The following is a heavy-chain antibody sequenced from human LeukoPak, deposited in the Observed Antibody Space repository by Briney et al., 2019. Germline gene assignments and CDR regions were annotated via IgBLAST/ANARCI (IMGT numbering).Heavy chain of an antibody. CDR3: ARGTGAFDI. CDR2: ISSSSTI. D-gene: IGHD2-8*02. V-gene: IGHV3-48*04. J-gene: IGHJ3*02. Sequence: GGSLRLSCAASGFTFSSYSMNWVRQAPGKGLEWVSYISSSSTIYYADSMKGRFTISRDNAKNSLYLQMNSLRAEDTAVYYCARGTGAFDIWGQGTVVTVSS. CDR1: GFTFSSYS.